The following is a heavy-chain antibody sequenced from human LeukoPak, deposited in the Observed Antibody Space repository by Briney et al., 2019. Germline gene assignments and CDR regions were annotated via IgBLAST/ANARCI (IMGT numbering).Heavy chain of an antibody. CDR1: GYTFTSYG. CDR2: ISAYNGNT. CDR3: ARHLEVWYCSSTSCLSYYYYGMDV. V-gene: IGHV1-18*01. J-gene: IGHJ6*02. D-gene: IGHD2-2*01. Sequence: VASVKVSCKASGYTFTSYGISWVRQAPGQGLEWMGWISAYNGNTNYAQKLQGRVTMTTDTSTSTAYMELRSLRSDDTAVYYCARHLEVWYCSSTSCLSYYYYGMDVWGQGTTVTVSS.